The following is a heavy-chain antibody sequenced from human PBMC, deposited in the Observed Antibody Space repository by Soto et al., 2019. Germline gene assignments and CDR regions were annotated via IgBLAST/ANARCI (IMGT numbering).Heavy chain of an antibody. D-gene: IGHD2-21*01. J-gene: IGHJ6*02. V-gene: IGHV3-30-3*01. CDR1: EFTFSSYA. Sequence: QLVESGGRGVQPGRSLRLSCAASEFTFSSYAMHWVRQAPGRGLEWVALISFDGSNEYYADSVTGRFSISRQNSKNMVYLQLKSLTPDDTAIYNFSKPIPRWRSRSGIDAWGQRTTVTVSS. CDR2: ISFDGSNE. CDR3: SKPIPRWRSRSGIDA.